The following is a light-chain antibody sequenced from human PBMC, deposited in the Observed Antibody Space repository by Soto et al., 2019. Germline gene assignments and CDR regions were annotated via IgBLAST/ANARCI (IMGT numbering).Light chain of an antibody. CDR3: YSYAGSSYV. Sequence: QSALTQPASVSGSPGQSITISCTGTSNDVGSYNLVSWYQHHPGKAPKVMIYEGSERPSGVSNRFSGSKSGNTASLTISGLQAEDEADYYCYSYAGSSYVFGTGTKVTVL. CDR1: SNDVGSYNL. V-gene: IGLV2-23*01. CDR2: EGS. J-gene: IGLJ1*01.